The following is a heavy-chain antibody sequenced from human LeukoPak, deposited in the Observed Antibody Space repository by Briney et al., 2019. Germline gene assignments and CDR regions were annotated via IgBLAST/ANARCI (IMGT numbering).Heavy chain of an antibody. CDR3: ARDEGSGWYVY. V-gene: IGHV3-7*04. CDR2: MKGDGSDK. Sequence: GGSLRLSCAASGFTFSSYWMSWVRQAPGKGLEWVANMKGDGSDKNYVDSVKGRFTIYGDNAKNSMYLQMNRLRDDDSAVYYCARDEGSGWYVYWGQGILVVVSS. D-gene: IGHD6-19*01. J-gene: IGHJ4*02. CDR1: GFTFSSYW.